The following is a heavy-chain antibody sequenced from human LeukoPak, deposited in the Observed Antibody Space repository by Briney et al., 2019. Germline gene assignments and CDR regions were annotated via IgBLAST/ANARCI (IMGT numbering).Heavy chain of an antibody. CDR3: ARDRYDFWSGYYGFDY. V-gene: IGHV4-59*06. Sequence: SETLSLTCTVSGGSISSYYWSWIRQHPGKGLEWIGYIYYSGSTYYNPSLKSRVTISVDTSKNQFSLKLSSVTAADTAVYYCARDRYDFWSGYYGFDYWGQGTLVTVSS. J-gene: IGHJ4*02. CDR2: IYYSGST. CDR1: GGSISSYY. D-gene: IGHD3-3*01.